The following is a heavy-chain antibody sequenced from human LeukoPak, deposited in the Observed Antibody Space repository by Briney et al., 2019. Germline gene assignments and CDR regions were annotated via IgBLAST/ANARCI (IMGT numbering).Heavy chain of an antibody. CDR2: ISGSGGST. CDR3: AKDRGIARPGYYYYYYMDV. CDR1: GFTFSSYA. Sequence: GGSLRLSCAASGFTFSSYAMSWVRQAPGKGLEWVSAISGSGGSTYYADSVKGRFTISRDNSKNTLYLQMNSLRAEDTAVYYCAKDRGIARPGYYYYYYMDVWGKGTTVTVSS. D-gene: IGHD6-13*01. J-gene: IGHJ6*03. V-gene: IGHV3-23*01.